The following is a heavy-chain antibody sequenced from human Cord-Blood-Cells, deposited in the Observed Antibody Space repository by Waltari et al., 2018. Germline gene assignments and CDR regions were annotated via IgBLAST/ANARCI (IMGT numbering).Heavy chain of an antibody. D-gene: IGHD1-26*01. CDR2: IWYDGSNK. J-gene: IGHJ3*02. V-gene: IGHV3-33*01. CDR1: GITFSSYG. CDR3: ARAKWDLHAFDI. Sequence: QVQLVASGGGVVQPGRCLRPSCAASGITFSSYGIHCVRQAPGQGLEWVAVIWYDGSNKYYADSVKGRLTISRDNSKNTLDLQMNSLRSEDTAVYCCARAKWDLHAFDIWGQGTMVTVSS.